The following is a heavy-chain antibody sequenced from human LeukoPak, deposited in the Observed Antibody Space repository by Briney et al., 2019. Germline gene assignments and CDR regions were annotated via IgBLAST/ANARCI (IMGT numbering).Heavy chain of an antibody. J-gene: IGHJ4*02. Sequence: SDTLSLTCTVSVGSISSYYWSWIRQPPGKGLEWIGYMYYSGSTNYNPSLKSRVTISIDTSKNQFSLKVSSVTAADMAVYYCARGRTYVDYWGQGSLVTVSS. V-gene: IGHV4-59*08. CDR3: ARGRTYVDY. CDR2: MYYSGST. D-gene: IGHD1-26*01. CDR1: VGSISSYY.